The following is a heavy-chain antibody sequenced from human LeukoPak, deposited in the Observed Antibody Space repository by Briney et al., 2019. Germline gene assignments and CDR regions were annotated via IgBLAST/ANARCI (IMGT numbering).Heavy chain of an antibody. Sequence: ASVKVSCKASGYTFTSYDINWVRQATGQGLEWKGWMNPNSGNTGYAQKFQGRVTMTRNTSISTAYMELSSLRSEDTAVYYCASRGPGYYDSSGYYYWYLDLWGRGTLVTVSS. D-gene: IGHD3-22*01. CDR2: MNPNSGNT. CDR1: GYTFTSYD. V-gene: IGHV1-8*01. CDR3: ASRGPGYYDSSGYYYWYLDL. J-gene: IGHJ2*01.